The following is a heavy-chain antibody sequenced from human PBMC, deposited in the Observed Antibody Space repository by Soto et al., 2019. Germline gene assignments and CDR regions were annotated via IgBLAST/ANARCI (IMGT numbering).Heavy chain of an antibody. CDR1: GGSFSDYY. CDR3: ARVSDTSGYFLPY. Sequence: QVQLHQWGAGLLKPSETLSLTCAVYGGSFSDYYWTWIRQPPGKGLEWIGEINHSGSTNYNPSLKTRVTTSGDTSKNQFTLKLRSVTAADTAIYYCARVSDTSGYFLPYWGQGVLVTVS. V-gene: IGHV4-34*01. CDR2: INHSGST. D-gene: IGHD3-22*01. J-gene: IGHJ4*02.